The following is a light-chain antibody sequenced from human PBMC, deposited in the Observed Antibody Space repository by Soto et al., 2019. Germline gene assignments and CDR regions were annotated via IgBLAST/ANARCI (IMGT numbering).Light chain of an antibody. Sequence: GMTQSPAPLSVSPGDSAPLYRRASQSVRSNLAWYKQTPGQAPRILIYGASTRATVIPAMLSGSGSGTDFTLTISRMPSEEFAVYCCQHYKNWPPFGQGTRLEIK. CDR3: QHYKNWPP. CDR2: GAS. V-gene: IGKV3D-15*01. CDR1: QSVRSN. J-gene: IGKJ5*01.